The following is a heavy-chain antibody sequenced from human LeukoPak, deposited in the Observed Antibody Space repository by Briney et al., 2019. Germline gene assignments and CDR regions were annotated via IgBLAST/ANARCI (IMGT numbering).Heavy chain of an antibody. D-gene: IGHD6-19*01. V-gene: IGHV3-30*02. Sequence: GGSLRLSCAASGFTFSSYGMHWVRQAPGKGLEWVAFMRYDGSNKYYADSVKGRFTISRDNSKNTLYLQMNSLRAEDTAVYYCAKDVAVAGNGGFDYWGQGTLVTVSS. CDR3: AKDVAVAGNGGFDY. CDR1: GFTFSSYG. CDR2: MRYDGSNK. J-gene: IGHJ4*02.